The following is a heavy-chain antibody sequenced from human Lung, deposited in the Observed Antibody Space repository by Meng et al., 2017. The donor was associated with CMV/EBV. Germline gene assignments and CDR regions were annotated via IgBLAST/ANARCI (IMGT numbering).Heavy chain of an antibody. CDR3: ARVPYGDYPY. V-gene: IGHV3-21*01. D-gene: IGHD4-17*01. Sequence: GESLKISCVASGFIFSSYSMNWVRQAPGKGLEWVSSISISSGYKNYADSVKGRFTISRDNAKNSLYLQMNSLRAEDTAVYYCARVPYGDYPYWGQGTLVTVSS. CDR2: ISISSGYK. J-gene: IGHJ4*02. CDR1: GFIFSSYS.